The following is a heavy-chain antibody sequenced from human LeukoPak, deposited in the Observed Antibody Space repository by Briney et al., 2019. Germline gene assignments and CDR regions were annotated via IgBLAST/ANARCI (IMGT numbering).Heavy chain of an antibody. CDR2: IYYSGST. D-gene: IGHD3-22*01. J-gene: IGHJ4*02. Sequence: PSETLSLTCTVSGGSISSYYWSWIRQPPGKGREWIGYIYYSGSTNYNPSLKSRVTISVDTSKKQFSLKLSSVTAADTAVYYCAREGSSGYYAYFDYWGQGTLVTVSS. V-gene: IGHV4-59*01. CDR3: AREGSSGYYAYFDY. CDR1: GGSISSYY.